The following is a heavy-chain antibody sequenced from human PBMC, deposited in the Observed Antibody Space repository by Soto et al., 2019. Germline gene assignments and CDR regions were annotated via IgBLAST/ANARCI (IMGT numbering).Heavy chain of an antibody. CDR1: GGSISSGGYY. D-gene: IGHD2-2*01. V-gene: IGHV4-31*03. CDR2: IYYSGST. CDR3: AREYQLLPRGWFDP. Sequence: SETLSLTCTVSGGSISSGGYYWSCIRQHPGKGLEWIGYIYYSGSTYYNPSLKSRVTISVDTSKNQFSLKLSSVTAADTAVYYCAREYQLLPRGWFDPWGQGTLVTVSS. J-gene: IGHJ5*02.